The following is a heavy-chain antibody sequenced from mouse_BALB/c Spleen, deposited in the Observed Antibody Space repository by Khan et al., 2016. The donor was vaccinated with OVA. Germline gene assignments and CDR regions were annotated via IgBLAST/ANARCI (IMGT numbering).Heavy chain of an antibody. D-gene: IGHD2-10*01. J-gene: IGHJ3*02. CDR3: ARSYYGY. CDR1: GYKFSNYW. CDR2: ILPGSGST. Sequence: QVQLQQSGTELMKPGASVKISCKASGYKFSNYWIEWVKQRPGQGLEWIGEILPGSGSTKYNGKFKGKATFTADTSSSTAFMQLSSLTSEDSAVYYCARSYYGYCAQGTLVTVSA. V-gene: IGHV1-9*01.